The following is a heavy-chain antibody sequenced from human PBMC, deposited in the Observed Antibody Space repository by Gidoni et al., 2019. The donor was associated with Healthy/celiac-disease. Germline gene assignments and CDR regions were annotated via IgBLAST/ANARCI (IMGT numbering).Heavy chain of an antibody. CDR3: ARDNRGAYDSSGYQYYYYYGMDV. Sequence: EVQLVESGGGLVQPGGSLRLSCAASGFTFSSYWMSWVLQAPGKGLEWVANIKQDGSEKYYVDSVRGRFTISRDNAKNSLYLQMNSLRAEDTAVYYCARDNRGAYDSSGYQYYYYYGMDVWGQGTTVTVSS. CDR2: IKQDGSEK. D-gene: IGHD3-22*01. J-gene: IGHJ6*02. CDR1: GFTFSSYW. V-gene: IGHV3-7*03.